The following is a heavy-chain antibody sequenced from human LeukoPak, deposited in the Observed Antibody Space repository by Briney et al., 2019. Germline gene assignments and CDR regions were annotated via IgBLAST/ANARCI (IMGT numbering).Heavy chain of an antibody. CDR1: GYTFTSYG. Sequence: ASVKVSCKASGYTFTSYGTSWMRQAPGQGLEWMGWISAYNGNTNYAQKLQGRVTMTTDTSTSTAYMELRSLRSDDTAVYYCARDRVVLVPAAHYYYYYYMDVWGKGTTVTVSS. J-gene: IGHJ6*03. D-gene: IGHD2-2*01. V-gene: IGHV1-18*01. CDR3: ARDRVVLVPAAHYYYYYYMDV. CDR2: ISAYNGNT.